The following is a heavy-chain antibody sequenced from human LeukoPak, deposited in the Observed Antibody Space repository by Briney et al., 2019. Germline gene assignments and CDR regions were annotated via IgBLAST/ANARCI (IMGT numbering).Heavy chain of an antibody. D-gene: IGHD3-10*01. CDR1: GYTFTGYY. Sequence: ASVKVSCKASGYTFTGYYLHWVRQAPGQGLEWMGWIKPNSGNTGYAQKFQGRVTITRNTSISTAYMELSSLRSEDTAVYYCARDYGSGSYYLFDYWGQGTLVTVSS. V-gene: IGHV1-8*03. CDR3: ARDYGSGSYYLFDY. CDR2: IKPNSGNT. J-gene: IGHJ4*02.